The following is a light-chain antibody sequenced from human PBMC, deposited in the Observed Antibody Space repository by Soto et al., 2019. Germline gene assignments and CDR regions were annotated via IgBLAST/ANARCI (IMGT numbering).Light chain of an antibody. CDR3: QQFHNYMYT. J-gene: IGKJ2*01. V-gene: IGKV1D-13*01. CDR2: DAS. CDR1: QGISST. Sequence: AIQLTQSPSSLSASVGDRVTITCRASQGISSTLAWYQQKPEKPPKLLIYDASRLESRVQSRFSGSGSGTDFTLTISSLQPEDFATYYCQQFHNYMYTFGQGTKLEI.